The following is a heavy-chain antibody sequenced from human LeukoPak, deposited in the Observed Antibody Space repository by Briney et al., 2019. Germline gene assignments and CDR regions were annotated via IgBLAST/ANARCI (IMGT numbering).Heavy chain of an antibody. CDR3: AKDRGFWSGYYDFDF. Sequence: PGGALRLSCAASGFIFSNYAMSWVRQAPGKGLEWVSGISNSADSTYYAVSVKGRFTISRDNSKNTLYLQMNSLRAEDTAVYYCAKDRGFWSGYYDFDFWGRGTLVTVSS. V-gene: IGHV3-23*01. D-gene: IGHD3-3*01. CDR2: ISNSADST. CDR1: GFIFSNYA. J-gene: IGHJ4*02.